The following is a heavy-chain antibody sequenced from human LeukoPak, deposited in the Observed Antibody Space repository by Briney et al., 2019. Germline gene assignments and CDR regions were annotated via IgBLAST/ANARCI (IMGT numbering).Heavy chain of an antibody. J-gene: IGHJ4*02. Sequence: SETLSLTCAVYGGSFSGYYWSWIRQPPGKGLEWIGEINHSGSTNYNPSLKSRVTISVDTSKNQFSLKLSSVTAADTAVYYCARGVVGATAFDYWGQGTLVTVSS. D-gene: IGHD1-26*01. V-gene: IGHV4-34*01. CDR3: ARGVVGATAFDY. CDR2: INHSGST. CDR1: GGSFSGYY.